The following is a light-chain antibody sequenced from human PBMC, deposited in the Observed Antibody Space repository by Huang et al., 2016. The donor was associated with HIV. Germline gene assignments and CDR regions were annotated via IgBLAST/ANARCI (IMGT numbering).Light chain of an antibody. CDR2: DTS. CDR1: QSVGNY. J-gene: IGKJ4*01. Sequence: IVLTQSPATLSWYPGERVTLSCRASQSVGNYIAWYQQHPGQSPKLLIDDTSNRATGTPVMFSGRGSGTDFTRTISSLESEDFAVYYCQQRSSGVTFGGGTRVQVK. V-gene: IGKV3-11*01. CDR3: QQRSSGVT.